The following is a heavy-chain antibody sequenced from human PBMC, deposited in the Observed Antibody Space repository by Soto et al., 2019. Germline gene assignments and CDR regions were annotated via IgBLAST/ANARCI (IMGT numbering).Heavy chain of an antibody. CDR3: AKARCSGNSCYVPDY. J-gene: IGHJ4*01. CDR2: ISGSGVCF. D-gene: IGHD2-15*01. CDR1: GFTFNSYT. V-gene: IGHV3-23*01. Sequence: GGSLRLSCAASGFTFNSYTMAWVRQAPGKGLEWVSSISGSGVCFSYADSVQGRFIFSRDNSRNTLSLQMNSLRADDTATYYCAKARCSGNSCYVPDYWGHGSLVTV.